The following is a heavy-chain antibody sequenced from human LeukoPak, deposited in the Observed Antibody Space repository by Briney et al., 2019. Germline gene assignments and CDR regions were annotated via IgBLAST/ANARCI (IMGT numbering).Heavy chain of an antibody. J-gene: IGHJ4*02. CDR3: ARDQYYYDSSGYLFDY. Sequence: SETLSLTCTVSGGSISSYNWSWIRQPAGKGLEWIGRIYTSGSSNYNPSLKSRVTMSVDTSKNQFFLKLSSVTAADTAVYYCARDQYYYDSSGYLFDYWGQGTLVTVSS. V-gene: IGHV4-4*07. D-gene: IGHD3-22*01. CDR1: GGSISSYN. CDR2: IYTSGSS.